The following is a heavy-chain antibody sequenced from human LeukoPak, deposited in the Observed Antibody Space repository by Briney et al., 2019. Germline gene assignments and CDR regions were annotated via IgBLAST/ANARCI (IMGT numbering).Heavy chain of an antibody. CDR1: GGSISGYY. CDR3: ARHSGRGYDSPFDY. D-gene: IGHD5-12*01. V-gene: IGHV4-59*01. CDR2: ISYTGST. Sequence: KPSETLSLTCTVSGGSISGYYWSWIRQPPGKGLEWIGYISYTGSTNYNPSLKSRVTISVDTSKNQFSLKLSSVTAADTAVYHCARHSGRGYDSPFDYWGQGTLVTVSS. J-gene: IGHJ4*02.